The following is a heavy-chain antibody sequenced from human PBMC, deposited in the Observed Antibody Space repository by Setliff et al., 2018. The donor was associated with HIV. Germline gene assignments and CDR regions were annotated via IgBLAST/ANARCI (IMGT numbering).Heavy chain of an antibody. CDR3: ARRAAATTNFDY. CDR2: IYHSGST. D-gene: IGHD1-26*01. J-gene: IGHJ4*02. V-gene: IGHV4-38-2*01. CDR1: GYSISSGYY. Sequence: SETLSLTCAVSGYSISSGYYWGWIRQPPGKGLEWIGSIYHSGSTFYNPSLKSRVTLSLDTSKNQFSLKVTSVTAADSAVYYCARRAAATTNFDYWGQGTLVTVSS.